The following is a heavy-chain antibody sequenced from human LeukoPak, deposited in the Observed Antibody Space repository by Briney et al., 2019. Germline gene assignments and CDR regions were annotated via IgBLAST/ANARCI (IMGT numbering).Heavy chain of an antibody. CDR3: ATYDILTGFDY. Sequence: ASVKVSCKASGYTFTSYDINWVRQATGQGLEWMGWMNPNSGNTGYALKFQGRVTMTRNTSISTAYMELSSLRSEDTAVYYCATYDILTGFDYWGQGTLVTVSS. CDR2: MNPNSGNT. V-gene: IGHV1-8*01. J-gene: IGHJ4*02. CDR1: GYTFTSYD. D-gene: IGHD3-9*01.